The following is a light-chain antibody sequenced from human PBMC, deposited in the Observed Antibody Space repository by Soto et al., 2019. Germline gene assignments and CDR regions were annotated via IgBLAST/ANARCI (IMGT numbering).Light chain of an antibody. CDR2: ANT. J-gene: IGLJ3*02. Sequence: QSVLTQPPSVSGAPGQRVTISCTGSSSNFGTGYDVHWYQQLPGKAPKLLIYANTYRSSGVPDRFSGSKSGTSASLAITGLHAEDEADYYCQSYDSRLSGSVFGGGTKLTVL. CDR3: QSYDSRLSGSV. CDR1: SSNFGTGYD. V-gene: IGLV1-40*01.